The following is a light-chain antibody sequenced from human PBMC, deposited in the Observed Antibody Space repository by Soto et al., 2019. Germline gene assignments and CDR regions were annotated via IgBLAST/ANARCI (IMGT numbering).Light chain of an antibody. CDR3: ATWDDSLTGL. V-gene: IGLV1-44*01. Sequence: QSVLTQPPSTSGTPGQRVTISCSGSSSNIGTNIVNWYQQFPGTAPKLLISDDSHRSSGVPDRFSGSKSGTSASLAISGLQSEDEGDYYCATWDDSLTGLFGGGTQLTVL. J-gene: IGLJ3*02. CDR1: SSNIGTNI. CDR2: DDS.